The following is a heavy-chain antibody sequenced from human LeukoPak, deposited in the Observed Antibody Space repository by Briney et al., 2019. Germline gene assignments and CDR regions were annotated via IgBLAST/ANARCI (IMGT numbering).Heavy chain of an antibody. V-gene: IGHV4-59*01. Sequence: SETLSLTCTVSDGSITNYDWSWVRQPPGKGLEFIGHVHYSGTANYSPSLRSRVTISIDTSKKHFFLKLKSVTAADTAVYYCARGYGDFRVEGRYFHSWGQGTLVTVSS. J-gene: IGHJ4*02. D-gene: IGHD4-17*01. CDR2: VHYSGTA. CDR1: DGSITNYD. CDR3: ARGYGDFRVEGRYFHS.